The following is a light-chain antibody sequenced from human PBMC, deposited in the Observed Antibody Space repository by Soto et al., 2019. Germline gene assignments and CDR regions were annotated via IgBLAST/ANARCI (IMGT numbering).Light chain of an antibody. CDR2: AAS. CDR3: QPYNNWPLT. V-gene: IGKV1-12*01. J-gene: IGKJ4*01. Sequence: DIQVTQSPSSVSASVGDRVTITCRASQDIAAYLAWYQHKPGRAPELLIHAASSLQSGVPSRFSGSGSGTDFTLTINSLQSEDFAIYYCQPYNNWPLTFGGGTKVESK. CDR1: QDIAAY.